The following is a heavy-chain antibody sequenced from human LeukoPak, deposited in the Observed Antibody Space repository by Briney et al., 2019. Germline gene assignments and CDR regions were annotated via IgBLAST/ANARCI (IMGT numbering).Heavy chain of an antibody. V-gene: IGHV3-23*01. CDR3: AKEELYYYDSSGYSN. Sequence: GGSLRLSCAASGFTVSVNYMSWVRQAPGKGLEWVSGISGSGGSTYYADSVKGRFTISRDNSKNTLYLQMNSLRAEDTAVYYCAKEELYYYDSSGYSNWGQGTLVTVSS. J-gene: IGHJ4*02. CDR2: ISGSGGST. CDR1: GFTVSVNY. D-gene: IGHD3-22*01.